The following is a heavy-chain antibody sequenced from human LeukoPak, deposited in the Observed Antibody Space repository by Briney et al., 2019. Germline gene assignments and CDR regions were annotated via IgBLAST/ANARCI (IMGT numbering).Heavy chain of an antibody. V-gene: IGHV4-39*01. CDR1: GGSISSSSYY. J-gene: IGHJ4*02. Sequence: SETLSLTCTVSGGSISSSSYYWGWIRQPPGKGPEWIGSIYYSGSTYYNPSLKSRVTISVDTSKNQFSLKLSSVTAADTAVYYCARSPYCSSTSCHWGYYFDYWGQGTLVTVSS. CDR3: ARSPYCSSTSCHWGYYFDY. CDR2: IYYSGST. D-gene: IGHD2-2*01.